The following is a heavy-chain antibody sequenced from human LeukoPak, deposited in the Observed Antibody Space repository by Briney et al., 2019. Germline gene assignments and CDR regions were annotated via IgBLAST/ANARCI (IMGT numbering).Heavy chain of an antibody. V-gene: IGHV3-7*03. CDR1: GFTFSRYW. Sequence: PGGSLRLSCVASGFTFSRYWMSWVRQAPGKGLEWVANIKEDGSEKYSGDSVKGRVIISRDNAKNSLHLQMNSLRAEDTAVYYCAKYYGDDPDYYYYMDVWGKGTTVTISS. D-gene: IGHD4-17*01. J-gene: IGHJ6*03. CDR2: IKEDGSEK. CDR3: AKYYGDDPDYYYYMDV.